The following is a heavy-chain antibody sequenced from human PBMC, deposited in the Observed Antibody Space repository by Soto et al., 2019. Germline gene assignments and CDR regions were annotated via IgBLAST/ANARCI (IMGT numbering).Heavy chain of an antibody. CDR2: ITPMFGTA. D-gene: IGHD3-22*01. CDR1: GGTFSRYA. J-gene: IGHJ4*02. CDR3: ARQFNYESSGYYYAY. Sequence: SVKVSCKASGGTFSRYAISWVRQAPGQGLEWMGGITPMFGTANYAQKFQGRVTITADESTSTAYMELSSLRSEDTAVYYCARQFNYESSGYYYAYWGQGNLVTVSS. V-gene: IGHV1-69*13.